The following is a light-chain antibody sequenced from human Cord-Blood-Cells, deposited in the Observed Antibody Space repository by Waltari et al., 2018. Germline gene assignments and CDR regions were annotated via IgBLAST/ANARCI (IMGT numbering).Light chain of an antibody. J-gene: IGLJ1*01. V-gene: IGLV2-18*02. CDR3: SSYTSSSTSYV. CDR2: EVS. CDR1: SSDVGSYNR. Sequence: QSALTQPPSVSGSPGQSVTISCTGTSSDVGSYNRVPWSQQPPGTAPKLMIYEVSNRPSGVPDRFSGSKSGNTASLTISGLQAEDEADYYCSSYTSSSTSYVFGTGTKVTVL.